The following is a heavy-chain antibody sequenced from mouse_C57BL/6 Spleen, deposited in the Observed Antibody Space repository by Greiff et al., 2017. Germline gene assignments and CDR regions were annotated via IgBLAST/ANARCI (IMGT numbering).Heavy chain of an antibody. CDR2: IYPGDGDT. Sequence: QVQLQQSGAELVKPGASVKISCKASGYAFSSYWMNWVKQRPGKGLEWIGQIYPGDGDTNYNGKFKGKATLTADKSSSTAYMQLSSLTSEDSAVYFCAITGTDYYAMDYWCQGTSVTVSS. D-gene: IGHD4-1*01. CDR1: GYAFSSYW. CDR3: AITGTDYYAMDY. J-gene: IGHJ4*01. V-gene: IGHV1-80*01.